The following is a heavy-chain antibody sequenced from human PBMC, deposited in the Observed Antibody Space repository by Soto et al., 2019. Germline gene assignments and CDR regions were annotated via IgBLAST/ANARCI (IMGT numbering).Heavy chain of an antibody. J-gene: IGHJ5*02. CDR2: ISSSSSTI. CDR1: GFTFSSYS. CDR3: AREGAGPVNWFDP. D-gene: IGHD1-26*01. Sequence: EVQLVESGGGLVQPGGSLRLSCAASGFTFSSYSRNWVRQAPGKGLEWVSYISSSSSTIYYADSVKGRFTISRDNAKNSLYLQMNRLRAEDTAVYYCAREGAGPVNWFDPWGQGTLVTVSS. V-gene: IGHV3-48*01.